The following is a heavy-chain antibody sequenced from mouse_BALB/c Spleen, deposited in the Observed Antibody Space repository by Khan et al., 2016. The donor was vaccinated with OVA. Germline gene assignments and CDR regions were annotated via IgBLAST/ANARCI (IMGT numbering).Heavy chain of an antibody. V-gene: IGHV1-20*02. D-gene: IGHD1-1*01. CDR2: INPHIGET. CDR1: GYSFTGYF. CDR3: TRIYRSDFDY. J-gene: IGHJ2*01. Sequence: EVQLQESGPELVRPGASVKISCKASGYSFTGYFMNWVMQSLGKSLEWIGRINPHIGETFYNQRFKDKATLTVDESSSTAHIELRSLASEDSAVYYCTRIYRSDFDYWGQGTTLTVSS.